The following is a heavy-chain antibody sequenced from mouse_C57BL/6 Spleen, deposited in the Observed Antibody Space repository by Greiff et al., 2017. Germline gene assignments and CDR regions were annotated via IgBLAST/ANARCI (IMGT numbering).Heavy chain of an antibody. Sequence: VQLQQSGAELVRPGASVKLSCTASGFNIKDDYMHWVKQRPEQGLEWIGWIDPENGDTEYASKFQGKATITADTSSNTAYLQLSSLTSEDTAVYYCTTGDYEGYFDVWGTGTTVTVSS. CDR1: GFNIKDDY. CDR3: TTGDYEGYFDV. D-gene: IGHD2-4*01. V-gene: IGHV14-4*01. CDR2: IDPENGDT. J-gene: IGHJ1*03.